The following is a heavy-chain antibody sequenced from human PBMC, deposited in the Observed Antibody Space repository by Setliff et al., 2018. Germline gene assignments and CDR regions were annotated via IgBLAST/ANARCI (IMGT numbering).Heavy chain of an antibody. D-gene: IGHD3-3*01. J-gene: IGHJ4*02. CDR2: IYTSGTT. Sequence: KTSETLSLTCSVSGASISSYYWSWIRQPPGKGLEWIGYIYTSGTTKYNPSLKSRVTISIDTSKNQFSLKLSSVTAADTAVYFCARGYYNFLSGYYTPYYFDYWGQGTLVTVSS. CDR3: ARGYYNFLSGYYTPYYFDY. CDR1: GASISSYY. V-gene: IGHV4-59*01.